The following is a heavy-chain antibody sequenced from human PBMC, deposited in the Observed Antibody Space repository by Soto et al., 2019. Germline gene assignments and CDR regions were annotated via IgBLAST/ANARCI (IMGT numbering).Heavy chain of an antibody. Sequence: QVRRVQSGAEGKKPGSSWRVSGKASGGTFGSYPISGVRQAPGQGLEWMGGIIPIFGTANYAQKFQGRVTITADESTSTAYMELSSLRSEDTAVYYCASGMDVWGQGTTVTVSS. CDR2: IIPIFGTA. CDR1: GGTFGSYP. CDR3: ASGMDV. V-gene: IGHV1-69*01. J-gene: IGHJ6*02.